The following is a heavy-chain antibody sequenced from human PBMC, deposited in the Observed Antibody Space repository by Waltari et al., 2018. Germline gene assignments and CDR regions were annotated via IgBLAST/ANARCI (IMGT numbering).Heavy chain of an antibody. V-gene: IGHV4-38-2*01. CDR3: ARSIVVVVAAQYYFDY. D-gene: IGHD2-15*01. CDR2: IYHSGST. CDR1: GYSISSGYY. J-gene: IGHJ4*02. Sequence: QVQLQESGPGLVKPSETLSLTCAVSGYSISSGYYWGWIRQPPGKGLEWIGSIYHSGSTYYNPSLRSRVTISVDTSKNQFSLKLSSVTAADTAVYYGARSIVVVVAAQYYFDYWGQGTLVTVSS.